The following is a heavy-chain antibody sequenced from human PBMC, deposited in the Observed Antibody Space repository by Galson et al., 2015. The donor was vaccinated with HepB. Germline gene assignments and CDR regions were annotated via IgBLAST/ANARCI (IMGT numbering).Heavy chain of an antibody. D-gene: IGHD3-10*01. CDR1: GGSFSGYY. Sequence: LSLTCAVYGGSFSGYYWSWIRQPPGTGLAWIGEINHSGSTNYNPSLKSRVTISVDTSKNQFSLKLSSVTSADTAVYYCARGRLPMIWFHWGQGTLVTISS. J-gene: IGHJ4*02. CDR2: INHSGST. CDR3: ARGRLPMIWFH. V-gene: IGHV4-34*01.